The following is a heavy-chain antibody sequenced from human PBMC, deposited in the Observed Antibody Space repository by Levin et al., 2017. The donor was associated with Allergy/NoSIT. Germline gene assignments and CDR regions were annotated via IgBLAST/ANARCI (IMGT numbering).Heavy chain of an antibody. Sequence: SCEASGFIFSDYAMHWVRQTPDKRLEWVAVTSYDGSTRYYTNSVKGRFSISRDNSKNMLFLQMSSLKVEDSAVYYCARILTHDILTGSWAWGQGTPVTVSS. J-gene: IGHJ5*02. CDR3: ARILTHDILTGSWA. CDR1: GFIFSDYA. D-gene: IGHD3-9*01. CDR2: TSYDGSTR. V-gene: IGHV3-30-3*01.